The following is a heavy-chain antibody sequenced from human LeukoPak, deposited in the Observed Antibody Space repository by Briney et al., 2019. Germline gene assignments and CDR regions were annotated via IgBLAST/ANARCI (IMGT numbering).Heavy chain of an antibody. CDR1: GFTFSDYH. CDR3: AKDPGRYYDSSGYDGLYFDY. J-gene: IGHJ4*02. D-gene: IGHD3-22*01. CDR2: ISGSGGST. V-gene: IGHV3-23*01. Sequence: GGSLRLSCAASGFTFSDYHMSWIRQAPGKGLEWVSAISGSGGSTYYADSVRGRFTISRDNSKNTLYLQMNSLRAEDTAVYYCAKDPGRYYDSSGYDGLYFDYWGQGTLVTVSS.